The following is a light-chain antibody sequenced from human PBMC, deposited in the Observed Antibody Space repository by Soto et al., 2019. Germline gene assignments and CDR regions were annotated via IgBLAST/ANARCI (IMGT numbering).Light chain of an antibody. CDR1: QDVSND. Sequence: DIQMTQSPPSLSASVGDRVTITCRASQDVSNDLGWFQQKPGKAPKRLIFGASNLESGVPSRFSGTGSGTEFTLTITSLQPEDFAIYYCQQTYTTPRTFGQGTKVEI. V-gene: IGKV1-39*01. CDR2: GAS. J-gene: IGKJ1*01. CDR3: QQTYTTPRT.